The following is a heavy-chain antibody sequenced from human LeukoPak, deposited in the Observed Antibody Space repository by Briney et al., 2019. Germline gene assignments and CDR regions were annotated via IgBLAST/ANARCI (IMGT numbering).Heavy chain of an antibody. CDR1: GGTISSYY. CDR2: IYYSGST. J-gene: IGHJ4*02. D-gene: IGHD6-13*01. Sequence: SETLSLTCIVSGGTISSYYWSWIRQPPGKGLEWIGYIYYSGSTKYNPSLKSRVTISVDMSKNHFSLKMSSVTAADTAVYYCARHEISSNWYPAFLDFWGQGTLVTVSS. CDR3: ARHEISSNWYPAFLDF. V-gene: IGHV4-59*08.